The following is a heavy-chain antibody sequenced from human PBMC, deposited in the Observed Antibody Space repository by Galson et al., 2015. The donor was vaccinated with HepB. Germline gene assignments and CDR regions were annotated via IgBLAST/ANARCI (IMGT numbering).Heavy chain of an antibody. Sequence: SVKVSCKASGYTFTGYYMHWVRQAPGQGLEWMGRINPNSGGTNYAQKFQGRVTMTRDTSISTAYMELSRLRSDDTAVYYCARVGRRFLEWIYNWFDPWGQGTLVTVSS. D-gene: IGHD3-3*01. CDR2: INPNSGGT. CDR3: ARVGRRFLEWIYNWFDP. J-gene: IGHJ5*02. CDR1: GYTFTGYY. V-gene: IGHV1-2*06.